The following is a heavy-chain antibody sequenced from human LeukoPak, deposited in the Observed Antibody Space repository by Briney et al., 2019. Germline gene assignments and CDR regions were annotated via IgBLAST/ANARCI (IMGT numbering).Heavy chain of an antibody. Sequence: GGSLRLSCAASGFTFSSYSMNWVRQAPGKGLEWVSTISGSGDNTYYADSVKGRFTISRDNSKNTLSLHMNTLRAEDTAVYYCAKDLLQTFFFDSSGYYSDAFGMWGQGTMVTVSS. CDR3: AKDLLQTFFFDSSGYYSDAFGM. J-gene: IGHJ3*02. D-gene: IGHD3-22*01. CDR2: ISGSGDNT. CDR1: GFTFSSYS. V-gene: IGHV3-23*01.